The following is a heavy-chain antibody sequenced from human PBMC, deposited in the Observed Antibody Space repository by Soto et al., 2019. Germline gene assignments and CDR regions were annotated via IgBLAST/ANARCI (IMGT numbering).Heavy chain of an antibody. J-gene: IGHJ4*02. Sequence: QVQLQESGPGLVKPSQTLSLTCTVSGGSISSGGYYWSWIRQHPGKGLEWIGYIYYSGSTYYNPSLKSRVTISVDTSKNQFSLKLSSVTAADTAVYYCARGNSFIAAAGRGWYFDYWGQGTLVTVSS. CDR2: IYYSGST. CDR3: ARGNSFIAAAGRGWYFDY. D-gene: IGHD6-13*01. CDR1: GGSISSGGYY. V-gene: IGHV4-31*03.